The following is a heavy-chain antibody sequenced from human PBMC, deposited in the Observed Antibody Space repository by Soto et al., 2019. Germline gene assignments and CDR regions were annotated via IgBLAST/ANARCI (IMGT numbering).Heavy chain of an antibody. J-gene: IGHJ3*02. CDR1: GYTFTSYY. Sequence: ASVKVSCKASGYTFTSYYMHWVRQAPGQGLEWMGIINPSGGSTSYAQKFQGRVTMTRDTSTSTVYMELSSLRSEDTAVYYCARVAMLRYCSSTSCLDDAFDIWGQGTMVTVSS. CDR3: ARVAMLRYCSSTSCLDDAFDI. CDR2: INPSGGST. V-gene: IGHV1-46*03. D-gene: IGHD2-2*01.